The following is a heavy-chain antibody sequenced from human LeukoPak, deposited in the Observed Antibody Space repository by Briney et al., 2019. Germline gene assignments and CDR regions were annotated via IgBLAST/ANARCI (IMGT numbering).Heavy chain of an antibody. CDR2: IYNTGST. CDR3: ARDQDYYGSGSHGPDH. CDR1: GYSITSGYY. V-gene: IGHV4-38-2*02. J-gene: IGHJ5*02. Sequence: SETLSLTCTVSGYSITSGYYWGWIRQPPGKGLEWIGSIYNTGSTFYNPSLKSRVTLSVDPSKNQFSLKLNSVIVAGTAIYYCARDQDYYGSGSHGPDHWGQGILVTVSS. D-gene: IGHD3-10*01.